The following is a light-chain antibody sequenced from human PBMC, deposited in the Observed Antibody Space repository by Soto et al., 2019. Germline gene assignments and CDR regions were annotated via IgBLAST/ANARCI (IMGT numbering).Light chain of an antibody. J-gene: IGKJ1*01. CDR1: QSISSW. CDR2: QAS. Sequence: DIQMTQSPSTLSASVGDRVTITCRASQSISSWLAWYQQKPGMAPNLLIYQASSVESGVPSRFSGSASGTDFTLTISSLQADDFATYYCQQYYSYRTFGQGTKVEIK. V-gene: IGKV1-5*03. CDR3: QQYYSYRT.